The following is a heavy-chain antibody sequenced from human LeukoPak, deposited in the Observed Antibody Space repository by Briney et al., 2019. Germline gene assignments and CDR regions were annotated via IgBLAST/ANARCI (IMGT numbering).Heavy chain of an antibody. CDR2: INPNIGGT. CDR1: GYTFTDYY. D-gene: IGHD1-26*01. Sequence: ASVKVSCKTSGYTFTDYYMHWVRQAPGQGLEWMGRINPNIGGTNFAQKFQGRVTMTRDTSISTAYMELSRLRSDDTAVYYCARATSGIVGAPTDYCGQGPLVTVTS. J-gene: IGHJ4*02. CDR3: ARATSGIVGAPTDY. V-gene: IGHV1-2*06.